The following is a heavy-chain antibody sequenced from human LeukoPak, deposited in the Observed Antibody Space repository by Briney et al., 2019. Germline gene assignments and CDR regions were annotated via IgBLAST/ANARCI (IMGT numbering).Heavy chain of an antibody. Sequence: GGSLRLSCAASGFSFSNAWMNWVRQAPGKGLEWVGRIKRKTDGGTTDYAAPVKGRFTISRDDSKNTLYLQMNSLKTEDTAVYYCTTMVPYYDFWSGFSIWWGQGTLVTVSS. D-gene: IGHD3-3*01. CDR3: TTMVPYYDFWSGFSIW. V-gene: IGHV3-15*07. CDR1: GFSFSNAW. J-gene: IGHJ4*02. CDR2: IKRKTDGGTT.